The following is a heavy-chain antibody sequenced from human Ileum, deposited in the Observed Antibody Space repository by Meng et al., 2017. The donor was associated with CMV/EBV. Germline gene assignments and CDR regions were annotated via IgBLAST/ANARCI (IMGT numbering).Heavy chain of an antibody. Sequence: EESLKISCKGSGYSFTSYWIGWVRQMPGKGLEWMGIIYPGDSDTRYSPSFQGQVTISADKSISTAYLQWSSLKASDTAMYYCARHGDIVVVPAAIPSGYYYGMDVWGQGTTVTVSS. CDR3: ARHGDIVVVPAAIPSGYYYGMDV. D-gene: IGHD2-2*02. J-gene: IGHJ6*02. V-gene: IGHV5-51*01. CDR1: GYSFTSYW. CDR2: IYPGDSDT.